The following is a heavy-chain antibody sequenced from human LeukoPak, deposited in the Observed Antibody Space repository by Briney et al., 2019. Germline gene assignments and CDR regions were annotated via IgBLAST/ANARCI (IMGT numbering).Heavy chain of an antibody. V-gene: IGHV4-59*12. D-gene: IGHD3-10*01. CDR2: IHGSGET. CDR1: GGSISTYY. Sequence: SETLSLTCTVSGGSISTYYWSWIRQPPGKGLEWIGHIHGSGETNYNPSLKSRVTMSPDTSRNQFSLKVNSVTAADAAVYYCARDTYYSGSGTYFEDYFDSWGQGILVTVSS. CDR3: ARDTYYSGSGTYFEDYFDS. J-gene: IGHJ4*02.